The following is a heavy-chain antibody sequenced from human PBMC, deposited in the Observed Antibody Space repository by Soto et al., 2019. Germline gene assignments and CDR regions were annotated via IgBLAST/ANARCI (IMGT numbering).Heavy chain of an antibody. CDR2: IYYRGTT. Sequence: QLQLQESGPGLVRPSETLSLTCTVSGGSSSSSSYYWGWIRQPPGKGLEWIGNIYYRGTTYYNPSLKSRVTISVDTSKNQFSLKLASVTASDTAVYYWARDYGDYQFDYWGQGTLVPVSS. CDR1: GGSSSSSSYY. D-gene: IGHD4-17*01. J-gene: IGHJ4*02. V-gene: IGHV4-39*02. CDR3: ARDYGDYQFDY.